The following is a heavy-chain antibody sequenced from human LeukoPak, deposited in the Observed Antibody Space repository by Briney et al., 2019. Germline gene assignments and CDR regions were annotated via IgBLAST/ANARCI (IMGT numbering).Heavy chain of an antibody. V-gene: IGHV5-51*01. D-gene: IGHD3-10*01. Sequence: GESLKISCKGSGYIFPNHWIGWVRQMPGKGLEWMGIIYPGDSDTRYSPSFQGQVTISADKSISTAYLQWSSLKASDTAMYYCARLLIWFGEGERTFDYWGQGTLVTVSS. J-gene: IGHJ4*02. CDR1: GYIFPNHW. CDR2: IYPGDSDT. CDR3: ARLLIWFGEGERTFDY.